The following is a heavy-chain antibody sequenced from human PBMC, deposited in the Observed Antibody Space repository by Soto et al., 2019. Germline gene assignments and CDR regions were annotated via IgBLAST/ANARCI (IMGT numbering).Heavy chain of an antibody. D-gene: IGHD4-4*01. CDR3: ARAFRRNDYSNLNWFDP. CDR2: IYHSGST. CDR1: GGSISSGGYS. Sequence: SETLSLTCAVSGGSISSGGYSWSWILQPPGKGLEWIGYIYHSGSTYYNPSLKSRVTISVDRSKNQFSLKLSSVTAADTAVYYCARAFRRNDYSNLNWFDPWGQGTLVTVSS. J-gene: IGHJ5*02. V-gene: IGHV4-30-2*01.